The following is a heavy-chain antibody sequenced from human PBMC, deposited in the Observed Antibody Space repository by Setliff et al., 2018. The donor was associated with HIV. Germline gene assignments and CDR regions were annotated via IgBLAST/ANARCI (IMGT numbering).Heavy chain of an antibody. CDR1: GYTLTEVS. CDR3: ARDIGITKTGKGWFEP. Sequence: VASVKVSCKVSGYTLTEVSMHWVRQAPKKGLEWMGYFDPQDGETVHAQKFQGRVTLTEATSTDTAYMELTSLTSDDTAVYYCARDIGITKTGKGWFEPWGQGTQVTVSS. CDR2: FDPQDGET. J-gene: IGHJ5*02. V-gene: IGHV1-24*01. D-gene: IGHD5-12*01.